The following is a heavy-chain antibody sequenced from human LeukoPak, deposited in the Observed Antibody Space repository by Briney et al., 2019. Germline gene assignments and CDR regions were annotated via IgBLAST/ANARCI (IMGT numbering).Heavy chain of an antibody. J-gene: IGHJ3*02. V-gene: IGHV5-51*01. CDR1: GYSFTTYW. Sequence: GESLKISCKGSGYSFTTYWIAWVRQMPGKGLEWMRIIYPGDSDTRYSPSFQGQVTFSADKSINTAYLQWSSLKASDTAMYYCARPPDTGTRSAFDIWGQGTMVIVSS. CDR3: ARPPDTGTRSAFDI. D-gene: IGHD1-7*01. CDR2: IYPGDSDT.